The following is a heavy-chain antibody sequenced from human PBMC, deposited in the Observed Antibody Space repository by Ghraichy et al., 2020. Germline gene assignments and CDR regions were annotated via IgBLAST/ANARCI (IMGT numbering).Heavy chain of an antibody. V-gene: IGHV3-15*01. CDR3: TTASWNDLFDY. Sequence: GESLNISCAASGFSFSNAWMSWVRQAPGKGLEWVGRIKRKIDDGTTDYAAPVKGRFSISRDDSKTMLYLQMNSLKTEDTAVYYCTTASWNDLFDYWGQGTLVTVSS. D-gene: IGHD1-1*01. CDR1: GFSFSNAW. CDR2: IKRKIDDGTT. J-gene: IGHJ4*02.